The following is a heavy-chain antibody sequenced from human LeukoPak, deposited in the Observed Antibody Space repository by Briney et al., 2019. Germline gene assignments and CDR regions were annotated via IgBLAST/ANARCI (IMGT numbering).Heavy chain of an antibody. CDR3: ARANNYYDSSGYYSGSWFDP. J-gene: IGHJ5*02. CDR1: GYTFTGYY. Sequence: GASVKVSCKAPGYTFTGYYMHWVRQAPGQGLEWMGWINPNSGGTNYAQKFQGRVTMTRDTSISTAYMELSRLRSDDTAVYYCARANNYYDSSGYYSGSWFDPWGQGTLVTVSS. D-gene: IGHD3-22*01. V-gene: IGHV1-2*02. CDR2: INPNSGGT.